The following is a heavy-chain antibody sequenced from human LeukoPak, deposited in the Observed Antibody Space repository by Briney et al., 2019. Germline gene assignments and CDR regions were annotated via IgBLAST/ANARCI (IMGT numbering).Heavy chain of an antibody. CDR2: ISTTSGNI. V-gene: IGHV3-21*01. Sequence: PGGSLRLSCAASGFTFSSYSMNWVRQAPGKGLEWVAAISTTSGNIYYADSVKGRFTISRDNAKNSLYLQMNSLRVEDTALYYCARRAPSHDFDDWGQGTLVTVSS. CDR1: GFTFSSYS. J-gene: IGHJ4*02. CDR3: ARRAPSHDFDD.